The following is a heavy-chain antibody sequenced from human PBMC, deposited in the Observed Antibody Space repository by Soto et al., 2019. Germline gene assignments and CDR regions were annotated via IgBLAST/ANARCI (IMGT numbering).Heavy chain of an antibody. Sequence: PSETLSLTCTVSGDSISITSYYWGWVRQPPGKGLEWIGSIHYSGSTHYNPYLQSRVTISGDASKKQFSLKLRSVTAADTAVYYCASTKDETLYFDYWGQGTLVTVSS. CDR2: IHYSGST. V-gene: IGHV4-39*01. CDR3: ASTKDETLYFDY. D-gene: IGHD2-15*01. CDR1: GDSISITSYY. J-gene: IGHJ4*02.